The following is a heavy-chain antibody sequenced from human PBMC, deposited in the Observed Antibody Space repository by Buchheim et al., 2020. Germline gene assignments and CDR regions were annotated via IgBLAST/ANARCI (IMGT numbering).Heavy chain of an antibody. J-gene: IGHJ4*02. CDR1: GFTFSSYG. D-gene: IGHD1-26*01. V-gene: IGHV3-30*18. CDR2: ISYDGSNK. CDR3: AKDGERWELHSYFDY. Sequence: QVQLVESGGGVVQPGRSLRLSCAASGFTFSSYGMHWVRQAPGKGLEWVAVISYDGSNKYYADSVKGRFTISRDNSKNTLYLQMNSLRAEDTAVYYCAKDGERWELHSYFDYWGQGTL.